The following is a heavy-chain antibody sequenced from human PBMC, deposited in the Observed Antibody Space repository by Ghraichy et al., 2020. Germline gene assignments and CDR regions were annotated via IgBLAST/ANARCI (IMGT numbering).Heavy chain of an antibody. CDR3: ARDLTMYVSGGYGMDA. D-gene: IGHD4/OR15-4a*01. J-gene: IGHJ6*02. CDR1: GFTLSSYW. V-gene: IGHV3-7*01. CDR2: IKQDGSEK. Sequence: GGSLRLSCAASGFTLSSYWMSWVRQAPGRGLEWVANIKQDGSEKYYVDSVKGRFTISRDNAKNSVYLQMNSLRAEDTAVYYCARDLTMYVSGGYGMDAWGPGTTVTVSS.